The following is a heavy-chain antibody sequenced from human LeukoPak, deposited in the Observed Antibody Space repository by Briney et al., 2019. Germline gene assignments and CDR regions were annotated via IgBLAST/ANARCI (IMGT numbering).Heavy chain of an antibody. D-gene: IGHD5-12*01. CDR3: ARDVAGNTFDY. V-gene: IGHV4-59*12. J-gene: IGHJ4*02. CDR1: GFTFDDYA. CDR2: IYYSGST. Sequence: GSLRLSCAASGFTFDDYAMHWVRQAPGKGLEWIGYIYYSGSTSYNPSLKSRVTISLDTSNNQFSLKLRSVTAADTAVYYCARDVAGNTFDYWGQGTLVTVSS.